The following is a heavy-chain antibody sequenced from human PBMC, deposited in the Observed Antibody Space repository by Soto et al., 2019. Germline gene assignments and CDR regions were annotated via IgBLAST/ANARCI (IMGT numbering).Heavy chain of an antibody. D-gene: IGHD4-4*01. J-gene: IGHJ4*02. V-gene: IGHV4-38-2*01. Sequence: KPSETLSLTCAVSGYSISSGYYWGWIRQPPGKGLEWIGSIYHSGSTYYNPSLKSRVTISVDTSKNQFSLKLSSVTAADTAVYYCAGIISTTVLFDYWGQGTLVTVSS. CDR1: GYSISSGYY. CDR3: AGIISTTVLFDY. CDR2: IYHSGST.